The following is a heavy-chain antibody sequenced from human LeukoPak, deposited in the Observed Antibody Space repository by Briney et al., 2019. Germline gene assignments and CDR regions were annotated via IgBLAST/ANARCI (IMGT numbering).Heavy chain of an antibody. CDR1: GGSISSSSYC. V-gene: IGHV4-39*01. D-gene: IGHD6-6*01. CDR2: IYYSGST. J-gene: IGHJ4*02. CDR3: ARGSRIASRPFDY. Sequence: PSETLSPTCTVSGGSISSSSYCWGWLRQPPGKGLEWIVSIYYSGSTYYNPSLKSRVTISVDTSKNQFSLKLSSVTAADTAVYYCARGSRIASRPFDYWGQGTLVTVSS.